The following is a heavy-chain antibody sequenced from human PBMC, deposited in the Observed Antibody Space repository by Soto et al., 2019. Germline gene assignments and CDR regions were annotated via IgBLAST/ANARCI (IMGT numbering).Heavy chain of an antibody. Sequence: GGSLRLSCAASGFPFSTTDMSWVRQAPGKGLEWVSTIDGSGGGTYYADFVKGRFTISRDNSKNTVYLQMTTLRVDDTAKYYCAKNSGWLNTWGQGTLVTVSS. V-gene: IGHV3-23*01. CDR3: AKNSGWLNT. CDR2: IDGSGGGT. D-gene: IGHD3-10*01. CDR1: GFPFSTTD. J-gene: IGHJ5*02.